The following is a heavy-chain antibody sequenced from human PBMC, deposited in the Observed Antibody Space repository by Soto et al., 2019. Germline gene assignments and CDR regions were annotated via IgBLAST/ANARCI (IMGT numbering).Heavy chain of an antibody. V-gene: IGHV4-4*07. CDR3: ARDGSSGWSAPNWFDP. Sequence: PSETLSLTCTVSGGSISSYYRSWIRQPAGKGLEWIGRIYTSGSTNYNPSLKSRVTMSVDTSKNQFSLKLSSVTAADTAAYYCARDGSSGWSAPNWFDPWGQGTLVTVSS. CDR2: IYTSGST. D-gene: IGHD6-19*01. CDR1: GGSISSYY. J-gene: IGHJ5*02.